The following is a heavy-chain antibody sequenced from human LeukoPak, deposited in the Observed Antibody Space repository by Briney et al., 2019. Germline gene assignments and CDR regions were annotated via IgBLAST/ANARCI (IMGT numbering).Heavy chain of an antibody. CDR3: ATDVPAYYYDSSGYTDAFDI. V-gene: IGHV3-33*01. CDR1: GFTFSSYG. J-gene: IGHJ3*02. Sequence: GRALRLSCAASGFTFSSYGMHWVRQAPGKGLEWVAVIWYDGCNKYYADSVKGRFTISRDNSKNTLYLQMNSLRAEDTAVYYCATDVPAYYYDSSGYTDAFDIWGQGTMVTVSS. CDR2: IWYDGCNK. D-gene: IGHD3-22*01.